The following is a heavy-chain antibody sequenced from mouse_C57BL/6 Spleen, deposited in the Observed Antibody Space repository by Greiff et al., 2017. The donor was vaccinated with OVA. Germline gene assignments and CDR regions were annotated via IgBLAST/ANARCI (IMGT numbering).Heavy chain of an antibody. CDR3: ARRPSYYGSSYVYWYFDV. CDR2: IWSGGST. D-gene: IGHD1-1*01. CDR1: GFSLTSYG. V-gene: IGHV2-2*01. J-gene: IGHJ1*03. Sequence: VNVVESGPGLVQPSQSLSITCTVSGFSLTSYGVHWVRQSPGKGLEWLGVIWSGGSTDYNAAFISRLSISKDNSKSQVFFKMNSLQADDTAIYYCARRPSYYGSSYVYWYFDVWGTGTTVTVSS.